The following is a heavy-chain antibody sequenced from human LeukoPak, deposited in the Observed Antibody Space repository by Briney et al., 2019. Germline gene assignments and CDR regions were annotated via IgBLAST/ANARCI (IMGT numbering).Heavy chain of an antibody. J-gene: IGHJ4*02. D-gene: IGHD6-19*01. Sequence: GGSLRLSCAASGFAFSSYAMSWVRQAPGKGLEWVSTFSGSGGSTYYADSVKGRFTISRDNSKNTLYLQMNSLRAEDTAVYYCASSFSGWYPYYFDYWGQGTLVTVSS. CDR2: FSGSGGST. CDR1: GFAFSSYA. CDR3: ASSFSGWYPYYFDY. V-gene: IGHV3-23*01.